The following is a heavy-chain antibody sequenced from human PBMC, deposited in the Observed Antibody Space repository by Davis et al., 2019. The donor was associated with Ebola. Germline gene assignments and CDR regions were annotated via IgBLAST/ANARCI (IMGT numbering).Heavy chain of an antibody. Sequence: PSETLSLTCTVSGGSISSSSYYWGWIRQPPGKGLEWIGSIYYSGSTYYNPPLKSRVTISVDTSKNQFSLKLSSVTAADTAVYYCARIYYGSGSYYYYYYGMDVWGQGTTVTVSS. CDR1: GGSISSSSYY. J-gene: IGHJ6*02. V-gene: IGHV4-39*01. D-gene: IGHD3-10*01. CDR2: IYYSGST. CDR3: ARIYYGSGSYYYYYYGMDV.